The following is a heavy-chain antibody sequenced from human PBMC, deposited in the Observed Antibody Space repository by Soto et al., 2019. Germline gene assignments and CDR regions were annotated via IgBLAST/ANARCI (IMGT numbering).Heavy chain of an antibody. CDR1: GGSISSSSYY. Sequence: TSETLSLTCTVSGGSISSSSYYWGWIRQPPGKGLEWIGSIYYSGSTYYNPSLKSRVTISVDTSKNQFSLKLSSVTAADTAVYYCASLGLGSINYDYWGQGTLVTVSS. D-gene: IGHD3-16*01. J-gene: IGHJ4*02. V-gene: IGHV4-39*01. CDR2: IYYSGST. CDR3: ASLGLGSINYDY.